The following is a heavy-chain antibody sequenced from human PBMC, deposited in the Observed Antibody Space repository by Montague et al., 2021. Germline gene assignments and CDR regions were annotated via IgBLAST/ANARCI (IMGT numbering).Heavy chain of an antibody. CDR1: RSLINSDYY. CDR2: VPHGGRN. V-gene: IGHV4-38-2*02. CDR3: ARERDRYYYMDI. J-gene: IGHJ6*03. Sequence: SETLSLTCTVSRSLINSDYYWGWIRQPPGKGLEWMGSVPHGGRNYYNPPLKSRVTISVDTSNNHFSLKLSSVTAADTAMYYCARERDRYYYMDIWGKGTTITVSS.